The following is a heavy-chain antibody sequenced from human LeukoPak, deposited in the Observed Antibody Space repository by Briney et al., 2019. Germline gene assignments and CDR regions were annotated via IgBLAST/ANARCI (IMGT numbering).Heavy chain of an antibody. V-gene: IGHV3-30-3*01. CDR2: ISYDGSNK. CDR1: GLTFSSYA. D-gene: IGHD3-3*01. CDR3: ARTYYDFPRGFDY. J-gene: IGHJ4*02. Sequence: PGGSLRLSCVASGLTFSSYAMHWVRQAPGKGLEWVAFISYDGSNKYYADSVKGRSTISRDNSKNTLYLQMNSLRAEDTAVYYCARTYYDFPRGFDYWGQGTLVTVSS.